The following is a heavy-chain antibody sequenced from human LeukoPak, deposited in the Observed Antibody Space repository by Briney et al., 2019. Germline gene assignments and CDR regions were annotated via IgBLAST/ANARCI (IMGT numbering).Heavy chain of an antibody. Sequence: SETLSLTCAVYGGSFSGYYWSWIRQPPGKGLEWIGEINHSGSTNYNPSLKSRVTISVDTSKNQFSLKLSSVTAADTAVYYCARVPMEDRYFDLWGRGTLVTVSS. J-gene: IGHJ2*01. V-gene: IGHV4-34*01. CDR2: INHSGST. CDR1: GGSFSGYY. CDR3: ARVPMEDRYFDL. D-gene: IGHD2-15*01.